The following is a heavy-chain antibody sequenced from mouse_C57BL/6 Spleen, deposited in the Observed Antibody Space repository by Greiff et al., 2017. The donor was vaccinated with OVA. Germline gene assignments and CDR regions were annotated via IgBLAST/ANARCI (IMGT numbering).Heavy chain of an antibody. Sequence: QVQLQQSGAELVRPGASVTLSCKASGYTFTDYEMHWVKQTPVHGLEWIGAIDPETGGTAYNQKFKGKAILTADTSSSTAYMELRSLTSEDSAVYYCTKATTVPAWFAYWGQGTLVTVSA. CDR2: IDPETGGT. J-gene: IGHJ3*01. CDR3: TKATTVPAWFAY. D-gene: IGHD1-1*01. V-gene: IGHV1-15*01. CDR1: GYTFTDYE.